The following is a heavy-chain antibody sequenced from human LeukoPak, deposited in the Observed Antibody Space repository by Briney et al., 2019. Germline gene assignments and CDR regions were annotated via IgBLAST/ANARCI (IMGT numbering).Heavy chain of an antibody. CDR2: INHSGST. V-gene: IGHV4-34*01. D-gene: IGHD1-26*01. Sequence: SETLSLTCAVYGGSFSGYYWSWIRQPPGKGLEWIGEINHSGSTNYNPSLKSRVTISVDTSKNQFSLKLSTVTAADTAVYYCARGGRIVGVTGNLDYWGQGTLVTVSS. CDR3: ARGGRIVGVTGNLDY. CDR1: GGSFSGYY. J-gene: IGHJ4*02.